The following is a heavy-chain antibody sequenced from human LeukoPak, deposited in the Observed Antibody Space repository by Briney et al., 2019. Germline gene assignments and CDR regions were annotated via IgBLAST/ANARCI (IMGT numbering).Heavy chain of an antibody. J-gene: IGHJ6*03. CDR2: IYSRGDT. Sequence: TGGSLRLSCAASEFIVSINYMTWVRQAPGKGLEWVSLIYSRGDTKYADSVKGRFTISRDNSKNTLYLQMGSLRAEDMAVYYCARDKTMVRGVKYYYMDVWGKGTTVTVSS. CDR3: ARDKTMVRGVKYYYMDV. CDR1: EFIVSINY. V-gene: IGHV3-66*03. D-gene: IGHD3-10*01.